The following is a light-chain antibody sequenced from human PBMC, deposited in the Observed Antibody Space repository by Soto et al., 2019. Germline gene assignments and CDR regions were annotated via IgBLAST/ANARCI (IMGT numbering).Light chain of an antibody. CDR1: TSNFGAGYD. CDR2: GHS. V-gene: IGLV1-40*01. Sequence: QSVLTQPPSVSVAPGQRVTIAVTGSTSNFGAGYDVHWYRHLPGAAPKLLLSGHSHRPSGVPDRLSGSKSGTSASLAITGLHAEDEAYYYCQSYDTGLVGLIFGAGTKVTV. J-gene: IGLJ1*01. CDR3: QSYDTGLVGLI.